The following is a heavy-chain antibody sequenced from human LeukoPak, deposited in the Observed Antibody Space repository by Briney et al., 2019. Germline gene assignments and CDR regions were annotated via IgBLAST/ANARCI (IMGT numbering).Heavy chain of an antibody. CDR3: AKPFSTGGD. D-gene: IGHD2-21*01. Sequence: SGGSLRLSCAASGFTFSSYAMTWVRQAPGKGLEWVSDISKNGDTYYADSVQGRFTVSRDNSKNTVHLQMNSLRVEDTAIYFCAKPFSTGGDWGQGTLVTVSS. J-gene: IGHJ4*02. CDR2: ISKNGDT. CDR1: GFTFSSYA. V-gene: IGHV3-23*01.